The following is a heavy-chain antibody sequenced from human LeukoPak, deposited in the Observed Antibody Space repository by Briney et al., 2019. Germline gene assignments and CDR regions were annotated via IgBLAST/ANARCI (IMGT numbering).Heavy chain of an antibody. CDR1: GWTFSGYY. D-gene: IGHD2-2*01. CDR3: ARGGPLGYCSSTSCYAPGDY. V-gene: IGHV4-34*01. CDR2: INHSGST. J-gene: IGHJ4*02. Sequence: SETLTLTCAVYGWTFSGYYWSWIRQPPGKGLEWIGEINHSGSTKYNPSLKSRVTISVDTSKNQFSRKLSSVTAADTAVYYCARGGPLGYCSSTSCYAPGDYWGQGTLVTVSS.